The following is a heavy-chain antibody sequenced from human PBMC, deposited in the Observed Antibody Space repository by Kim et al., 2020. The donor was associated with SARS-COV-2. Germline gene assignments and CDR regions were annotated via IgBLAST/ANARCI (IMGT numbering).Heavy chain of an antibody. J-gene: IGHJ3*02. CDR1: GFTFSSYG. CDR2: ISYDGSNK. CDR3: AKDRERWLQEDAFDI. Sequence: GGSLRLSCAVSGFTFSSYGMHWVRQAPGKGLEWVAVISYDGSNKYYADSVKGRFTISRDNSKNTLYLQMNSLRAEDTAVYYCAKDRERWLQEDAFDIWGQGTMVTVSS. D-gene: IGHD5-12*01. V-gene: IGHV3-30*18.